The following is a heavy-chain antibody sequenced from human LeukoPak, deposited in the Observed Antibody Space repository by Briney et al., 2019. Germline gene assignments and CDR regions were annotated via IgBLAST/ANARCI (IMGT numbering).Heavy chain of an antibody. J-gene: IGHJ4*02. CDR2: ISGGGGST. Sequence: GGSLRLSCAASGFPFSTNAMSWVRQAPGKGLEWASGISGGGGSTYYADSVKGRFTISRDNSKNTLYLQMNSLRADDTAVYYCAKGQSGYEPFDYWGQGTLVTVSS. D-gene: IGHD5-12*01. CDR3: AKGQSGYEPFDY. V-gene: IGHV3-23*01. CDR1: GFPFSTNA.